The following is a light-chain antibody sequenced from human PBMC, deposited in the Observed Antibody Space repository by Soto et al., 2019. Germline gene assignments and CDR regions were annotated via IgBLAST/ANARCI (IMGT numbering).Light chain of an antibody. V-gene: IGKV1-5*03. Sequence: DIQMTQYPSTLSASVGDRVTITCRATQTISNWLAWYQQKPGKAPKLLIYKTSTLETGVPSRFSGSGSGTEFTLTISSLQTDDFSTYYCQQYHSYWTFGQGTKVDIK. J-gene: IGKJ1*01. CDR2: KTS. CDR3: QQYHSYWT. CDR1: QTISNW.